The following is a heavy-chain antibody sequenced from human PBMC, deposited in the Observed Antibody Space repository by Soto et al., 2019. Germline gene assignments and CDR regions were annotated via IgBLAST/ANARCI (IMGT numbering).Heavy chain of an antibody. D-gene: IGHD4-4*01. Sequence: PSETLSLTCTVSGGSISGSSYYWGWIRQPPGKGLVGVGRIYSSRSTYYNHSLKSRVTISVDTSKNPFSLQLSSVTAADTAVYSCARDTVTPPYYYYYYGMDVWGQGTTVTVSS. V-gene: IGHV4-39*01. J-gene: IGHJ6*02. CDR1: GGSISGSSYY. CDR3: ARDTVTPPYYYYYYGMDV. CDR2: IYSSRST.